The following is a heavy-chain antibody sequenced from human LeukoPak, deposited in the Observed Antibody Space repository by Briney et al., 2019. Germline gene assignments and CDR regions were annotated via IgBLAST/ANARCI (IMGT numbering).Heavy chain of an antibody. V-gene: IGHV4-39*01. Sequence: SETLSLTCTVCGGSISISSYYWGWIRQPPGKGLEWIGSIYYSGSTYYNPSLKSRVTISVDTSKNQFSLKLSSVTAADTAVYYCARQRVVPAAIYYYYGMDVWGQGTTVTVSS. CDR2: IYYSGST. CDR1: GGSISISSYY. CDR3: ARQRVVPAAIYYYYGMDV. J-gene: IGHJ6*02. D-gene: IGHD2-2*02.